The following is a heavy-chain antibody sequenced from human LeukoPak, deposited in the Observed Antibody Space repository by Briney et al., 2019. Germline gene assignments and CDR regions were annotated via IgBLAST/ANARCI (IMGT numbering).Heavy chain of an antibody. CDR1: GFTFSTYA. Sequence: GGSLRLSCAASGFTFSTYAMSWVRQAPGKGLEWVSAISASGSSTYSADSVKGRFTISRDNSKNTLYLQMNSLRAEDTAVYYCAKVMGLRGATLYYFDYWGQGTLVTASS. D-gene: IGHD1-26*01. CDR3: AKVMGLRGATLYYFDY. J-gene: IGHJ4*02. V-gene: IGHV3-23*01. CDR2: ISASGSST.